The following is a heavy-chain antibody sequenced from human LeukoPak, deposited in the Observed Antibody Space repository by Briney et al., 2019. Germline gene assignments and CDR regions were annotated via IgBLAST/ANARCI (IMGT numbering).Heavy chain of an antibody. Sequence: KPSETLSLTCAVYGGSFSGYYWSWIRQPPGKGLEWIGEINHSGSTNYNPSLKSRVTISVDTSKNQFSLKLSSVTAADTAVYYCARSHDGSGYYFRSADFAFDIWGQGTMVTVSS. CDR2: INHSGST. D-gene: IGHD3-22*01. CDR3: ARSHDGSGYYFRSADFAFDI. J-gene: IGHJ3*02. V-gene: IGHV4-34*01. CDR1: GGSFSGYY.